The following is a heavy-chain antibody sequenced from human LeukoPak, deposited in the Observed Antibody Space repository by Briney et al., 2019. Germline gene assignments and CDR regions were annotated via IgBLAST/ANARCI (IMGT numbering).Heavy chain of an antibody. Sequence: SETLSLTCTVSGGSISSYYWSWIRQPPGKGLEWIGYINYSGSTNYHSSLNSRVTISVDTSMNQFSLKLSSVTAADTAVYYCASSGWYDDAFDIWGQGTMVTVSS. D-gene: IGHD6-19*01. CDR3: ASSGWYDDAFDI. CDR1: GGSISSYY. V-gene: IGHV4-59*01. CDR2: INYSGST. J-gene: IGHJ3*02.